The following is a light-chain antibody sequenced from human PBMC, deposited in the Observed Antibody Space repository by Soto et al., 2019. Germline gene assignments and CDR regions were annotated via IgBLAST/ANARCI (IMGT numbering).Light chain of an antibody. Sequence: DIQMTQSPSSLSASVGDRVTITCQASQDISNYLNWYQQKPGKAPKLLIYDASNLETGVPSRFSGSGSGTDFTFTISSLQPEDIATYYCQQYDTLFGGGTKVEIK. CDR3: QQYDTL. J-gene: IGKJ4*01. V-gene: IGKV1-33*01. CDR1: QDISNY. CDR2: DAS.